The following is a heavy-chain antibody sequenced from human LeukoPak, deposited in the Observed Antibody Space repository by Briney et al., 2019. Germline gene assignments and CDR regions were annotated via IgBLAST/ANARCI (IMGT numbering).Heavy chain of an antibody. CDR2: IYYSGST. V-gene: IGHV4-59*01. J-gene: IGHJ6*03. Sequence: PSETLSLTCTVSGGSISSYYWSWIRQPPGKGLEWIGYIYYSGSTNYNPSLKSRVTISVDTSKNQFSLKPSSVTAADTAVYYCARALENYSAWYYYYYMDVWGKGTTVTVSS. D-gene: IGHD1-7*01. CDR3: ARALENYSAWYYYYYMDV. CDR1: GGSISSYY.